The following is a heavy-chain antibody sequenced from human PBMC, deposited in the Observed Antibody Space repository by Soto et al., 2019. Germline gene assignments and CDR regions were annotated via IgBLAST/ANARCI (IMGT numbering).Heavy chain of an antibody. CDR2: ISSGGGNI. CDR1: GFPFSSYE. D-gene: IGHD5-12*01. J-gene: IGHJ4*02. Sequence: EVQLVESGGVLVQPGESLRLSCAASGFPFSSYEMNWVRQAPGKGLEWVAYISSGGGNIYYADSVKGRFTISRDNAKNSVDLQMNSLRAEDTAVYYCARDRWVRYCGYDWHFDYWGQGTLVTVSS. V-gene: IGHV3-48*03. CDR3: ARDRWVRYCGYDWHFDY.